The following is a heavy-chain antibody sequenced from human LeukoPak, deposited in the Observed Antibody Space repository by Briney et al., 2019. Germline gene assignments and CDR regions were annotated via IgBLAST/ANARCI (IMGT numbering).Heavy chain of an antibody. CDR1: GFTFSSYS. Sequence: GGSLRLSCAASGFTFSSYSMNWVRQAPGKGLEWVSYISSSSSTIYYADSVKGRFTISRDNAKNSLYLQMNSLRAEDTAVYYCASPRSPEYYYDSSLAPNFDYWGQGTLVTVSS. J-gene: IGHJ4*02. V-gene: IGHV3-48*01. D-gene: IGHD3-22*01. CDR3: ASPRSPEYYYDSSLAPNFDY. CDR2: ISSSSSTI.